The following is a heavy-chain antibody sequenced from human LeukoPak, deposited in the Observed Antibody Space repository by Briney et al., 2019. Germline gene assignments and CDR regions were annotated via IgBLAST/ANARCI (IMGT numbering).Heavy chain of an antibody. J-gene: IGHJ4*02. D-gene: IGHD6-13*01. CDR1: GFTFSSYA. CDR3: AREDPGPYSSSWYGSVLGLFDY. CDR2: ISYDGSNK. V-gene: IGHV3-30-3*01. Sequence: PGGSLRLSCAASGFTFSSYAMHWVRQAPGKGLEWVAVISYDGSNKYYADSVKGRFTISRDNSKNTLYLQMNSLRAEDTAVYYCAREDPGPYSSSWYGSVLGLFDYWGQGTLVTVSS.